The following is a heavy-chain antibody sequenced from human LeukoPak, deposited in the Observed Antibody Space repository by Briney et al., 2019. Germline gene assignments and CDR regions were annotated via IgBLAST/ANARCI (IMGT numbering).Heavy chain of an antibody. D-gene: IGHD4-17*01. Sequence: GGSLRLSCAASGFTVSSNYMSWVRQAPGKGLEWVSVIYSGGSTYYADSVKGPFTISRDNSKNTLYLQMNSLRAEDTAVYYCARVRGDYPYYFDYWGQGTLVTVSS. J-gene: IGHJ4*02. CDR3: ARVRGDYPYYFDY. CDR1: GFTVSSNY. CDR2: IYSGGST. V-gene: IGHV3-53*01.